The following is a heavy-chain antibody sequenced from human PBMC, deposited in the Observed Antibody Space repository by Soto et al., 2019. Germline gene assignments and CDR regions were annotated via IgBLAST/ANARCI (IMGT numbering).Heavy chain of an antibody. V-gene: IGHV3-23*01. CDR3: AKDLIDYSNSYFDY. J-gene: IGHJ4*02. CDR1: GLSFSNYA. D-gene: IGHD4-4*01. Sequence: EVQLLESGGGLVQPGGSLRLSCATSGLSFSNYAMSWVRQAPGKGLEWVAAITSVGYTYYVDSLKGRFTISRDNSKNTLYLQMNSLRAEDTAVYYCAKDLIDYSNSYFDYWGQGTLVTVSS. CDR2: ITSVGYT.